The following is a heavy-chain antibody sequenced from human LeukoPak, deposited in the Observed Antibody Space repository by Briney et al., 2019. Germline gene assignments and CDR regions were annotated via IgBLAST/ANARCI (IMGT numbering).Heavy chain of an antibody. V-gene: IGHV4-59*01. D-gene: IGHD6-19*01. J-gene: IGHJ4*02. CDR3: ARRSGIAVAGAFDY. Sequence: SETLSLTCSVSGGSISPYYWSWIRQPPGKGLEWIGYVSYRGHTNYNPSLESRVTISLDTSKNQFSVKLNSVTAADTGVYYCARRSGIAVAGAFDYWGQGTLVTVSS. CDR1: GGSISPYY. CDR2: VSYRGHT.